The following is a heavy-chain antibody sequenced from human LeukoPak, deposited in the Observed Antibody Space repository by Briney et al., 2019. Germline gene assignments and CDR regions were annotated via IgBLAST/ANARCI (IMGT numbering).Heavy chain of an antibody. J-gene: IGHJ4*02. Sequence: GGSLRLSCAASGFTFSNYDMHWVRQATGKGLEWVSTIGTADDTYDLGSVKGRFTIPRENAKNSLYLQMNSLRAGDTAVYYCAKGRKGQQGPTYFDYWGQGTLVTVSS. CDR3: AKGRKGQQGPTYFDY. CDR1: GFTFSNYD. V-gene: IGHV3-13*04. CDR2: IGTADDT. D-gene: IGHD1-26*01.